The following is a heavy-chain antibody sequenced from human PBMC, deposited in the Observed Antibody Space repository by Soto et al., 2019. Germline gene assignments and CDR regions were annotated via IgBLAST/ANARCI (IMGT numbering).Heavy chain of an antibody. J-gene: IGHJ4*02. CDR1: GYTLTSYD. CDR2: MNPNSGNT. D-gene: IGHD2-2*01. CDR3: AREAAALGNDY. Sequence: ASVKVSCKASGYTLTSYDINWVRQATGQGLEWMGWMNPNSGNTGYAQKFQGRVTMTRNTSISTAYMELSSLRFEDTAVYYCAREAAALGNDYWGQGTLVTVSS. V-gene: IGHV1-8*01.